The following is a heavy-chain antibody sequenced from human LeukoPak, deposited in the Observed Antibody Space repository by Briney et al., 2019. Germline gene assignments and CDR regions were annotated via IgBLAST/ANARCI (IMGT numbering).Heavy chain of an antibody. D-gene: IGHD6-6*01. J-gene: IGHJ4*02. CDR2: IYYSGST. Sequence: PSETLSLTCTVSGGSISSYYWSWIRQPPGKGLEWIGYIYYSGSTNYNPSLKSRVTISVDTSKNQFSLKLSSVTAADTAVYYCARDQSRHSFDYWGQETLVTVSS. CDR1: GGSISSYY. V-gene: IGHV4-59*01. CDR3: ARDQSRHSFDY.